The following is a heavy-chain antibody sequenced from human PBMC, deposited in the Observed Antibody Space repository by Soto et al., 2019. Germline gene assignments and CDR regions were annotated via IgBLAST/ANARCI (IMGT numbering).Heavy chain of an antibody. V-gene: IGHV1-18*04. CDR3: ARDLVPSGSYYTDY. Sequence: ASVKVSCKASGYNFIPYGVHWVRQAPGHGLEWMGWISPCKGNTNYAQTFQGRVTMTTDTSTSTAYMELRSLTSDDTAVYYCARDLVPSGSYYTDYWGLGALVTVSS. CDR1: GYNFIPYG. D-gene: IGHD3-10*01. J-gene: IGHJ4*02. CDR2: ISPCKGNT.